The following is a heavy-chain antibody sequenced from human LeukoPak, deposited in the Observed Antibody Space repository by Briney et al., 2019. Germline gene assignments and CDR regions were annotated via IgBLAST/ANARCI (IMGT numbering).Heavy chain of an antibody. CDR1: RFLSSNNW. V-gene: IGHV3-7*01. CDR3: ARQYYCSGTCSFDY. Sequence: PGGPLRLSCAASRFLSSNNWMSWLRQPPGKGLEWVAKIKQDGSEKNYVDSVKGRFTISRDNAKYSVYLQLNSLRAEDTAIYYCARQYYCSGTCSFDYWGQGTLVTVSS. J-gene: IGHJ4*02. D-gene: IGHD2-2*01. CDR2: IKQDGSEK.